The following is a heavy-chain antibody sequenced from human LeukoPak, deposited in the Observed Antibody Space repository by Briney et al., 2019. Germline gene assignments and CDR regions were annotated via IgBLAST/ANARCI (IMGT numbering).Heavy chain of an antibody. D-gene: IGHD3-3*01. Sequence: SETLSLTCTVSGGSISSSSYYWGWIRQPPGKGLEWIGSIYYSGSIYYNPSLKSRVTISVDTSKNQFSLKLSSVTAADTAVYYCARKYYDFWSGYYPIYYYYGMDVWGQGTTVTVSS. CDR2: IYYSGSI. J-gene: IGHJ6*02. CDR3: ARKYYDFWSGYYPIYYYYGMDV. V-gene: IGHV4-39*01. CDR1: GGSISSSSYY.